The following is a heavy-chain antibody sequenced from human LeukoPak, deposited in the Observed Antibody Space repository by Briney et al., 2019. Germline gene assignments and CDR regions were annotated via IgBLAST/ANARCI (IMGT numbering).Heavy chain of an antibody. CDR2: IKQDGDEE. Sequence: GGSLRLSCAASGFTFSSYWMNWVRRAPGKGLEWVATIKQDGDEEYYGASVKGRFTISRDNANKSLYLQMSSLRVEDTAVYYCARGRPTPGTDYWGQGTLVTVSS. CDR3: ARGRPTPGTDY. V-gene: IGHV3-7*04. CDR1: GFTFSSYW. D-gene: IGHD6-13*01. J-gene: IGHJ4*02.